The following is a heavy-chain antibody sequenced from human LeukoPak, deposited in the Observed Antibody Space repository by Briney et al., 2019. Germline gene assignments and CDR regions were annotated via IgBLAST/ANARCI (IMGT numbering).Heavy chain of an antibody. CDR2: INHSGST. J-gene: IGHJ4*02. D-gene: IGHD3-10*01. CDR3: AREAYVVRGYFDS. CDR1: GGSFSGYY. Sequence: SETLSLTCAVYGGSFSGYYWSWIRQPPGKGLEWIGEINHSGSTNYNPSLKSRVTISVDTSKNQFSLKLSSVTAADTAFYYCAREAYVVRGYFDSWGQGTLVTVSS. V-gene: IGHV4-34*01.